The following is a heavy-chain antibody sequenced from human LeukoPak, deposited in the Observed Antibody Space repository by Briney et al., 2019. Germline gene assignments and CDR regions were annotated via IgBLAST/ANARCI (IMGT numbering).Heavy chain of an antibody. CDR2: ISSSSSYI. Sequence: GGSLRLSCAASAFTFSSYSMIWVRQAPGKGLEWVSSISSSSSYIYYADSVKGRFTISRDNAKNSLYLQMNSLRAENTAVYYCARAVVALDYWGQGTLVTVSS. D-gene: IGHD5-12*01. CDR1: AFTFSSYS. V-gene: IGHV3-21*01. J-gene: IGHJ4*02. CDR3: ARAVVALDY.